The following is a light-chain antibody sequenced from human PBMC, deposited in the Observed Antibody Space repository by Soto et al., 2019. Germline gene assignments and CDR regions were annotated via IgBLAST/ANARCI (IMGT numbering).Light chain of an antibody. CDR1: QSVSSSY. V-gene: IGKV3-20*01. J-gene: IGKJ2*01. CDR3: QQYGSSPHHGGT. Sequence: EIVLTQSPGTLSLSPGERATLSCRASQSVSSSYLAWYQQKPGQAPRLLIYGASSRATGIPDRFSGSGSGTDFTLTISRLEPEDFAVYYCQQYGSSPHHGGTFGQGTKLEIK. CDR2: GAS.